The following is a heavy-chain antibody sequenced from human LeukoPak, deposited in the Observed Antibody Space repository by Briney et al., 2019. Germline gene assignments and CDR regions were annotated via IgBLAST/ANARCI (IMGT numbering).Heavy chain of an antibody. CDR2: INPNSGGT. J-gene: IGHJ4*02. CDR3: ARVSYSSSFLDY. Sequence: ASVKVSCKASGYTFTGYYMHWVRQAPGQGLEWMGWINPNSGGTNYAQKFQGRVTMTRDTSISTAYMELSRLRSDDTAVYYCARVSYSSSFLDYWGQGTLVTVSS. CDR1: GYTFTGYY. V-gene: IGHV1-2*02. D-gene: IGHD6-6*01.